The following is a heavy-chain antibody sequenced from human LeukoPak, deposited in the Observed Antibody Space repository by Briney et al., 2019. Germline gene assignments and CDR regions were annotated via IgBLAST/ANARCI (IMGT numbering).Heavy chain of an antibody. Sequence: PSQTLSLTCTVSGGSISYGGYYWPWIRQHPGKGLEWIGYMHYSGDTHYNPSLKSRVTISVDTSQNHFSLELSSVTAADTAMYYRARRLPDDSAPGIAFDIWGQGTMVTVSS. V-gene: IGHV4-31*03. CDR1: GGSISYGGYY. CDR3: ARRLPDDSAPGIAFDI. J-gene: IGHJ3*02. CDR2: MHYSGDT. D-gene: IGHD3-22*01.